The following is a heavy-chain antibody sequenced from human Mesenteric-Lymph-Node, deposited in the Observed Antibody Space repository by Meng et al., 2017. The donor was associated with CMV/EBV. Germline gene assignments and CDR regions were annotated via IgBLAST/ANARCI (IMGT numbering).Heavy chain of an antibody. CDR1: FTDYY. CDR3: ARGPLYCPGITCYSNWFDP. V-gene: IGHV1-2*02. CDR2: IRPNTSGA. D-gene: IGHD2-8*02. Sequence: FTDYYIHWVRQAPGQGLAWMGWIRPNTSGASYAQTFHGGVTMTRYTSISTNYMELSGLTSDDTAVYYCARGPLYCPGITCYSNWFDPWGQGTLVTVSS. J-gene: IGHJ5*02.